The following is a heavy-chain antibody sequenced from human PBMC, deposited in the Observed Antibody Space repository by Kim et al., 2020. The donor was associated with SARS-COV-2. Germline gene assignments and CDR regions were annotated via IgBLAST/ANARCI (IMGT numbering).Heavy chain of an antibody. CDR3: ARTYSGSYLGGGAFDI. Sequence: GGSLRLSCAASGFTFSSYDMHWVRQATGKGLEWVSAIGTAGDTYYPGSVKGRFTISRENAKNSLYLQMNSLRAGDTAVYYCARTYSGSYLGGGAFDIWGQGTMVTVSS. J-gene: IGHJ3*02. V-gene: IGHV3-13*04. CDR1: GFTFSSYD. CDR2: IGTAGDT. D-gene: IGHD1-26*01.